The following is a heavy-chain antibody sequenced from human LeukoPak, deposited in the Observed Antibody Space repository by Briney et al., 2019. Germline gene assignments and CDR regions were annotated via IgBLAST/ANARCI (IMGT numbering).Heavy chain of an antibody. J-gene: IGHJ4*02. Sequence: GGSLRLSCAASGFTVSSNYMAWVRQAPGKGLEWVSLIYSGGSTFYADSVKGRFTISRDNSKSTLYLQMNSLRAEDTAVYYCARVASNGYYFDYWGQGALVTVSS. CDR1: GFTVSSNY. CDR2: IYSGGST. D-gene: IGHD3-22*01. V-gene: IGHV3-53*01. CDR3: ARVASNGYYFDY.